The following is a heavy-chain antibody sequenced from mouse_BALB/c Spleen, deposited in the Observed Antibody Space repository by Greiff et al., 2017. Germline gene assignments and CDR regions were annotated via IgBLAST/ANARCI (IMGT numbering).Heavy chain of an antibody. Sequence: VQLQQSAAELARPGASVKMSCKASGYTFTSYTMHWVKQRPGQGLEWIGYINPSTGYTEYNQKFKDKATLTADKSSSTAYMQLSSLTSEDSAVYYCARRDYYRYDGYYFDYWGQGTTLTVSS. D-gene: IGHD2-14*01. J-gene: IGHJ2*01. CDR1: GYTFTSYT. CDR2: INPSTGYT. CDR3: ARRDYYRYDGYYFDY. V-gene: IGHV1-4*02.